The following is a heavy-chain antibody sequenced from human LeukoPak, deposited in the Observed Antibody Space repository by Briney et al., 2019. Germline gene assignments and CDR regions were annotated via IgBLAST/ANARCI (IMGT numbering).Heavy chain of an antibody. J-gene: IGHJ2*01. CDR3: AKDLGKAPTVTTPGYFDL. V-gene: IGHV3-30*18. D-gene: IGHD4-17*01. CDR1: GFTFSSYG. CDR2: ISYDGSNK. Sequence: GGSLRLSCAASGFTFSSYGMHWVRQAPGKGLEWVAVISYDGSNKYYADSVKGRFTISRDNSKNTLFLQMSSLRAEDTAVYYCAKDLGKAPTVTTPGYFDLWGRGTLVTVSS.